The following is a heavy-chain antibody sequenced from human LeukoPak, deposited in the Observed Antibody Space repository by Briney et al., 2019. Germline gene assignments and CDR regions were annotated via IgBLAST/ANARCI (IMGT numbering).Heavy chain of an antibody. CDR2: IKQDGSDK. CDR3: ARERTDPTYYYYYMDV. J-gene: IGHJ6*03. CDR1: GFTFTKYW. V-gene: IGHV3-7*01. D-gene: IGHD1-1*01. Sequence: GDSLRLSCAASGFTFTKYWMTWVRQAPGKGLEWVGNIKQDGSDKNYMDSVKGRFTISRDNAKNPLYLQMNSLRAEDSAVYYCARERTDPTYYYYYMDVWGKGTTVTVSS.